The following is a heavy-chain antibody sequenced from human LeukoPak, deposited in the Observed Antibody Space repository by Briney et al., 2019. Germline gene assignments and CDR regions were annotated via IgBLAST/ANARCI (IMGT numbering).Heavy chain of an antibody. CDR3: ARVPEEYCSSTSCYGAFDI. CDR1: GFTVSTYW. Sequence: GGSLRLSCEASGFTVSTYWMHWVRQTPGKGLVWVSRISRDGTTTTYADSEKGRFTISRDTAKNSLSLPMSSLRAADTAVYYCARVPEEYCSSTSCYGAFDIWGQGTMVTVSS. J-gene: IGHJ3*02. CDR2: ISRDGTTT. V-gene: IGHV3-74*01. D-gene: IGHD2-2*01.